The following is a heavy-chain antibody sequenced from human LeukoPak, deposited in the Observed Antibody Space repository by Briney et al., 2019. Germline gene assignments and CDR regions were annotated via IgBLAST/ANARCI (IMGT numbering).Heavy chain of an antibody. CDR1: GFTFSSYA. CDR2: IRGSGGTGL. V-gene: IGHV3-23*01. J-gene: IGHJ6*02. Sequence: GGSLRLSCAGSGFTFSSYAMSWVRQAPGKGLEWVSTIRGSGGTGLYYAYSVKGRFTVSRDNSRNTLYLPMNSLRAEDTAVYYCVKDRGGSPFYGMDVWGQGTTVTVSS. D-gene: IGHD1-26*01. CDR3: VKDRGGSPFYGMDV.